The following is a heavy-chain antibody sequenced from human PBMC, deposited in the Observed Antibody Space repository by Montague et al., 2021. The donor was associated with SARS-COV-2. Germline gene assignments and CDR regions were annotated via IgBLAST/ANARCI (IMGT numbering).Heavy chain of an antibody. J-gene: IGHJ6*03. Sequence: SETLSLTCAVHGTSFSGYYWNWIRQPPGKGLEWIGEINHGGSTKYSPSLKSRLTISADTSKNQFSLKLTSVAAADTAVYYCARLRDGVVPSPILGVGPYYSYHYMGVWGRGTTVTVSS. CDR3: ARLRDGVVPSPILGVGPYYSYHYMGV. V-gene: IGHV4-34*01. CDR1: GTSFSGYY. D-gene: IGHD3-10*01. CDR2: INHGGST.